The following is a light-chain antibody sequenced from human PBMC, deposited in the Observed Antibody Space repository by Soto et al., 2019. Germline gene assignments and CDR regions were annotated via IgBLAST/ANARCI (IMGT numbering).Light chain of an antibody. CDR3: CSYAGSYTFV. CDR1: STDFVSYNR. Sequence: QSALTQPPSVSGSPGQSVTISCTGTSTDFVSYNRVSWYQQPPGTAPKLIIYEASNRPSGVPGRFSGSKSGNTASLTISGLQAADEADYYCCSYAGSYTFVFGGGTKLTVL. V-gene: IGLV2-18*02. CDR2: EAS. J-gene: IGLJ2*01.